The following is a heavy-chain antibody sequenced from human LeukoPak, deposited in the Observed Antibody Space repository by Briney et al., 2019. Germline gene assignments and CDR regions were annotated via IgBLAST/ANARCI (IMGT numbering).Heavy chain of an antibody. CDR2: IRAKTFGGAS. J-gene: IGHJ6*03. CDR3: TRDSLYCSTSTCYGSSAIFYYYMDA. Sequence: GGSLRLSCTASGFTFGDHAMSWVRQAPGKGLEWLSLIRAKTFGGASEYAASVKGRFTISRDDSKSMAYLEMDSLTTEDTAVYYCTRDSLYCSTSTCYGSSAIFYYYMDAWGKGTMVTVSS. V-gene: IGHV3-49*04. CDR1: GFTFGDHA. D-gene: IGHD2-2*01.